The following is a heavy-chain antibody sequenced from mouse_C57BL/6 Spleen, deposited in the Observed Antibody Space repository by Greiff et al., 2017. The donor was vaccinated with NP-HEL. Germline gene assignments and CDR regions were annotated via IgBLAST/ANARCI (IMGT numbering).Heavy chain of an antibody. CDR2: INPSTGGT. CDR3: ARRGNYAFDY. CDR1: GYSFTGYY. J-gene: IGHJ2*01. D-gene: IGHD2-1*01. V-gene: IGHV1-42*01. Sequence: VQLKESGPELVKPGASVKISCKASGYSFTGYYMNWVKQSPEKSLEWIGEINPSTGGTTYNQKFKAKATLTVDKSSSTAYMQLKSLTSEDSAVYYCARRGNYAFDYWGQGTTLTVSS.